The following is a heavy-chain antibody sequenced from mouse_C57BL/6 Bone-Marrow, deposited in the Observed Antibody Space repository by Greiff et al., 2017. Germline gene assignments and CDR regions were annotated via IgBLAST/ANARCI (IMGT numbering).Heavy chain of an antibody. CDR2: IYPGSGNT. CDR1: GYSFTSYY. V-gene: IGHV1-66*01. Sequence: VQLQQSGPELVKPGASVKISCKASGYSFTSYYIHWVKQRPGQGLAWIGWIYPGSGNTKYNEKFKGKATLTADTASSTAYIQLSSLTSEDSAVYYSARALVNWGQGTTLTVSS. J-gene: IGHJ2*01. CDR3: ARALVN.